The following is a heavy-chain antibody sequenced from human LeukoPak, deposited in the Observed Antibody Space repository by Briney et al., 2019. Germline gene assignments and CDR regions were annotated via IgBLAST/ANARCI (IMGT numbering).Heavy chain of an antibody. Sequence: PGRSLRLSCAASGFTFNSYAMHWVRQAPGKGLEWVSSISPSSSYMYYADSVKGRFTISRDNTKNSLYLQMNSLRAEDTAVYYCARATWDSWGQGALVTVSS. V-gene: IGHV3-21*01. CDR1: GFTFNSYA. J-gene: IGHJ4*02. D-gene: IGHD2-15*01. CDR3: ARATWDS. CDR2: ISPSSSYM.